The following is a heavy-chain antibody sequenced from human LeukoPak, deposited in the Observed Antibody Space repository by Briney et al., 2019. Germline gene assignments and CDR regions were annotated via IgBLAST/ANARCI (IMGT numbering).Heavy chain of an antibody. J-gene: IGHJ4*02. CDR2: IYYSGST. CDR1: GGSISSYY. Sequence: SETLSLTCTVSGGSISSYYWSWIRQPPGKGLEWIGYIYYSGSTNYNPSVKSRVTISVDTSKNQFSPKLSSVAAADTAVYYCARLYYGDDYWGQGTLVTVSS. V-gene: IGHV4-59*01. CDR3: ARLYYGDDY. D-gene: IGHD3-22*01.